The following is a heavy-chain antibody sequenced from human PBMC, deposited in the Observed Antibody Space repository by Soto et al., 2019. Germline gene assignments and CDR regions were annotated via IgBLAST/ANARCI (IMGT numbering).Heavy chain of an antibody. J-gene: IGHJ4*02. V-gene: IGHV3-7*01. CDR1: GFTFSTYW. D-gene: IGHD3-16*01. CDR2: LDQDGSER. Sequence: EVQLVESGGGLVQPGGSLRLSCAASGFTFSTYWMTWVRRPPGKGLEWVANLDQDGSERYYVDSVRGRFTISRDNAKNSLYLQTNRLRAEDTAVYYCVCGGNFFVYWGQGTLVTVSP. CDR3: VCGGNFFVY.